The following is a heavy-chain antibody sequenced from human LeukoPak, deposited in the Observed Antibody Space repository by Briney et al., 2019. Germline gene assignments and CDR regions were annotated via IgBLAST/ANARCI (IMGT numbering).Heavy chain of an antibody. CDR3: ARDRVSSGDAGMDV. Sequence: GGSLRLSCAASGFTFSSYAMSWVRQAPGKGLEWVSAISGSGGSTYYADSVKGRFTISRDNSKNTLNLHMDSLRPDDTALYYCARDRVSSGDAGMDVWGQGTTVTVSS. J-gene: IGHJ6*02. CDR2: ISGSGGST. V-gene: IGHV3-23*01. CDR1: GFTFSSYA. D-gene: IGHD6-19*01.